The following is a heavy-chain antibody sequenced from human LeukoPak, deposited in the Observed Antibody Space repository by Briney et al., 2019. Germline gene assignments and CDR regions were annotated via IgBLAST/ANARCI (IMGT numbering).Heavy chain of an antibody. CDR1: GFTFSTYA. V-gene: IGHV3-30-3*01. Sequence: GKSLRLSCAASGFTFSTYAMHWVRQAPGKGLEWVAVISYDGSNKYYADSVKGRFTISRDNSKNTLYLQMNSLRAEDTAVYYCAESEYCSSGTCPFEFYYYGMDVWGQGTTVTVSS. D-gene: IGHD2-15*01. CDR2: ISYDGSNK. CDR3: AESEYCSSGTCPFEFYYYGMDV. J-gene: IGHJ6*02.